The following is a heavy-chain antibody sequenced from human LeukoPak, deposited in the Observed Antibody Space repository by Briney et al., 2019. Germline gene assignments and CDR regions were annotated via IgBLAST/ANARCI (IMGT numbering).Heavy chain of an antibody. J-gene: IGHJ5*02. CDR2: IYYSGST. CDR1: GDSISSYY. V-gene: IGHV4-59*01. D-gene: IGHD3-10*01. Sequence: SETLSLTCTVSGDSISSYYWSWIRQPPGKGLEWIGYIYYSGSTNYNPSLKSRVTISVDTSKNQFSLKLSSVTAADTAVYYCARSRPWFGELFSWFDPWGQGTLVTVSS. CDR3: ARSRPWFGELFSWFDP.